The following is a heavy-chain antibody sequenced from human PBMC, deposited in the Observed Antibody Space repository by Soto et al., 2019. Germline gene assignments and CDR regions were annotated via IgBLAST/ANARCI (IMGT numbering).Heavy chain of an antibody. CDR2: INQDGTGK. J-gene: IGHJ4*02. CDR3: AKAPDGSGREYYCDY. CDR1: GFTVSRYW. Sequence: GSLRLSCATSGFTVSRYWMTWVRQVPGKGLEWVANINQDGTGKYYLASVKGRFTISRDNAKDSLDLQMNALSADDTAVYYCAKAPDGSGREYYCDYWGQGTLVTVSS. D-gene: IGHD3-10*01. V-gene: IGHV3-7*01.